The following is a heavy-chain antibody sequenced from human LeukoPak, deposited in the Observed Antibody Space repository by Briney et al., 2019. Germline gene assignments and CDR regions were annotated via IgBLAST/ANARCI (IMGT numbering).Heavy chain of an antibody. J-gene: IGHJ4*02. CDR2: ISAYNGNT. Sequence: GASEKVSCKASGYTFTRYGISWVRQAPGQGLEWMGWISAYNGNTNYAQKLQGRVTMTTDTSTSTAYMELRSLRSDDTAVYYCAREVPDDSSRYYQPFDYWGQGTLVTVSS. CDR3: AREVPDDSSRYYQPFDY. V-gene: IGHV1-18*01. D-gene: IGHD3-22*01. CDR1: GYTFTRYG.